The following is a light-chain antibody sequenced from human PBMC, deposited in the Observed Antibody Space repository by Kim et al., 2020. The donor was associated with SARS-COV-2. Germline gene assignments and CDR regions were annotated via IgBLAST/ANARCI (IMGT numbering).Light chain of an antibody. CDR2: LNSDGSH. Sequence: VKLTCTLSSGHRSYAIAWHQQQPEKGPRYLMKLNSDGSHSKGDGIPDRFSGSSSGAERYLTISSLQSEDEADYYCQTWGTGIRVVFGGGTQLTVL. V-gene: IGLV4-69*01. J-gene: IGLJ2*01. CDR3: QTWGTGIRVV. CDR1: SGHRSYA.